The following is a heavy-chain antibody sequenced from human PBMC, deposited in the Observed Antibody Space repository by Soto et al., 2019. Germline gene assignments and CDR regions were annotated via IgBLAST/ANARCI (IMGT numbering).Heavy chain of an antibody. D-gene: IGHD2-2*01. CDR2: IISSGADI. J-gene: IGHJ4*02. Sequence: VGSLRLSCAAPGFTFTSYIMHWVRQTPGKGLEWVSSIISSGADIYYADSVKGRFTISRDNAKNSLYLQMNSLRAEDTAVYYCARAEPAAPFDYWGQGTLVTV. CDR1: GFTFTSYI. CDR3: ARAEPAAPFDY. V-gene: IGHV3-21*01.